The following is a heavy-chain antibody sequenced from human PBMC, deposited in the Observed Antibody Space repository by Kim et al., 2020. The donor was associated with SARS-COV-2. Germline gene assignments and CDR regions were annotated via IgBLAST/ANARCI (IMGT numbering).Heavy chain of an antibody. CDR1: GFTFSTYW. V-gene: IGHV3-7*03. Sequence: GSLRLSCAVSGFTFSTYWMTWVRQAPGKGLEWVVNIKKDGSEKYYVDSVKGRFTISRDNTKNSLYLQMNSLRAEDTAVYYCARDGAPRGYGDAFDMWGQGTMVTVSS. J-gene: IGHJ3*02. CDR3: ARDGAPRGYGDAFDM. CDR2: IKKDGSEK. D-gene: IGHD3-10*01.